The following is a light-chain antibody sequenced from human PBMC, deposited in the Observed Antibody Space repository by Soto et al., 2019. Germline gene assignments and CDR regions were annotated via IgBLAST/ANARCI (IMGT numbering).Light chain of an antibody. CDR2: SNN. CDR3: SSFSVGSPL. V-gene: IGLV1-44*01. J-gene: IGLJ1*01. Sequence: QSVLTQPPSASGTPGQRVTISCSGGSSNIGSNTANWYQQLPGTAPKLLIYSNNQWPSGVPDRFSGSKSGTSASLAISGLQSDDEADYYCSSFSVGSPLFATGTKLTVL. CDR1: SSNIGSNT.